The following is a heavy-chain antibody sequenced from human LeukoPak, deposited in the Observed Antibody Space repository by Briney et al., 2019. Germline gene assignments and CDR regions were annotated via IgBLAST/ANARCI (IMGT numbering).Heavy chain of an antibody. V-gene: IGHV4-39*07. Sequence: TSETLSLTCSVSGGSISRNNYYWGWIRQPPGKGLEWIGNIYYGGSTYYNPSLKSRVTISVDTSKNQFSLKLSSVTAADTAVYYCARYGHTYYYDSSGYIFDYWGQGTLVTVSS. J-gene: IGHJ4*02. CDR3: ARYGHTYYYDSSGYIFDY. CDR2: IYYGGST. CDR1: GGSISRNNYY. D-gene: IGHD3-22*01.